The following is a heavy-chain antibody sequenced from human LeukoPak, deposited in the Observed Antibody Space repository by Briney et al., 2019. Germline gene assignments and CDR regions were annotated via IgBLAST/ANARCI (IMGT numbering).Heavy chain of an antibody. CDR3: ARGRYSYGRTFDY. CDR1: GGSFSGYY. D-gene: IGHD5-18*01. Sequence: PSETLSLTCAVYGGSFSGYYWSWIRQPPGKGLEWIGEINHSGSTNYNPSLKSRVTISVDTSKNQFSLKLSSVTAADTAVYYCARGRYSYGRTFDYSGQGTLVTVSP. J-gene: IGHJ4*02. V-gene: IGHV4-34*01. CDR2: INHSGST.